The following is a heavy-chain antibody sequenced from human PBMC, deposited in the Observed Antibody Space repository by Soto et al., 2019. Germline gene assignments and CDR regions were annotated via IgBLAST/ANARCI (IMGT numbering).Heavy chain of an antibody. CDR2: IYHSGST. Sequence: PSETLSLTCAVSGGSISSGGYSWSWIRQPPGKGLEWIGYIYHSGSTYYNPSLKSRVTISVDRSKNQFSLKLSSVTAADTAVYYCARGSVPAAITSYDYGMDVRGQGTTVTVSS. CDR3: ARGSVPAAITSYDYGMDV. V-gene: IGHV4-30-2*01. CDR1: GGSISSGGYS. J-gene: IGHJ6*02. D-gene: IGHD2-2*01.